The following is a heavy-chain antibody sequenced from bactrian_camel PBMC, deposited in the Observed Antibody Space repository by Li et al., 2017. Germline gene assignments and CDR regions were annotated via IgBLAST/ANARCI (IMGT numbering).Heavy chain of an antibody. J-gene: IGHJ6*01. D-gene: IGHD3*01. CDR1: GFIFSSYW. CDR2: TFGAAA. Sequence: VQLVESGGGLVQPGGSLRLSCAASGFIFSSYWMYWVRQAPGKGLEWISTFGAAASYATSVKGRFTISRDNAKSTLYLQMNSLRTDDTAVYYCATRICRDGACYFDYWGQGTQVTVS. CDR3: ATRICRDGACYFDY. V-gene: IGHV3S1*01.